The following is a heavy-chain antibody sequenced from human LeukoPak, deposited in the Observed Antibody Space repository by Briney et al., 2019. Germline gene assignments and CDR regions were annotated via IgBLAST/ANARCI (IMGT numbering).Heavy chain of an antibody. D-gene: IGHD2-2*01. CDR1: GGSISSGSYY. CDR2: IYTSGST. J-gene: IGHJ6*03. Sequence: SETLSLTCTVSGGSISSGSYYWSWIRQPAGKGLEWIGRIYTSGSTNYNPSLKSRVTISVDTSKNQFSLKLSSVTAADTAVYYCARARFGVTSSFYYYYMDVWGKGTTVTVS. CDR3: ARARFGVTSSFYYYYMDV. V-gene: IGHV4-61*02.